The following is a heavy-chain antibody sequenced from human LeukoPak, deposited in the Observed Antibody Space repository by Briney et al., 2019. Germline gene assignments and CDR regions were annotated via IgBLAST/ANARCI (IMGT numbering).Heavy chain of an antibody. D-gene: IGHD1-26*01. V-gene: IGHV1-3*01. CDR3: ARDKWEVPDAFDI. CDR2: INAGNDNT. J-gene: IGHJ3*02. Sequence: ASVKVSCKASGYTFTIYALHWVRQAPGQRLEWMGWINAGNDNTKYSQKFQGRVTITRDTSASTAYMELSSLKSEDTAIYYCARDKWEVPDAFDIWGQGTMVTVSS. CDR1: GYTFTIYA.